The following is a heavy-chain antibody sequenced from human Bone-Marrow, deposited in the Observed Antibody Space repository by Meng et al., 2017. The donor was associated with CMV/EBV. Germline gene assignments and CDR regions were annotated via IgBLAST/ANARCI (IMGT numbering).Heavy chain of an antibody. Sequence: SVKVSCKASGGTFSSYAISWVRQAPGQGLEWMGGIIPIFGTANYAQKLQGRVTMTTDTSTSTAYMELRSLRSDDTAVYYCARESSYVLRFLEWLPPQTYGMDVWGQGTTVTVSS. J-gene: IGHJ6*02. D-gene: IGHD3-3*01. CDR1: GGTFSSYA. CDR2: IIPIFGTA. CDR3: ARESSYVLRFLEWLPPQTYGMDV. V-gene: IGHV1-69*05.